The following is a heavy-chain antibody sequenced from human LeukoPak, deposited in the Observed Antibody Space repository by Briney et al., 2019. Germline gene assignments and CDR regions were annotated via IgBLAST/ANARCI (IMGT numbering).Heavy chain of an antibody. D-gene: IGHD3-10*01. V-gene: IGHV1-69*05. CDR2: IIPIFGTA. J-gene: IGHJ4*02. Sequence: ASVKVSCKASGGTFSSYAISWVRQAPGQGLEWMGGIIPIFGTANYAQKFQGRVTITTDESTSTAYMELSSLRSEDTAVYYCAFERYGSGSYYNAWGQGTLVTVSS. CDR3: AFERYGSGSYYNA. CDR1: GGTFSSYA.